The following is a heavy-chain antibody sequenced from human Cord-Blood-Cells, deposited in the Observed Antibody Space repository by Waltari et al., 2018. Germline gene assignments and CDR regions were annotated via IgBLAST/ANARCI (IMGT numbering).Heavy chain of an antibody. D-gene: IGHD3-10*01. J-gene: IGHJ6*02. V-gene: IGHV4-34*01. CDR3: ARAQRITIVQGVKNDCYNGMDG. Sequence: QVQLQQWGAGLLKPSETLSLTCAVYGGSFSGYYWSWIRQPPGKGLEWIGENNHSGSTNYNPSLKSRGTISVDTSKNQFSLKVGSGTAADTAVYYCARAQRITIVQGVKNDCYNGMDGWGQGTTVTVSS. CDR2: NNHSGST. CDR1: GGSFSGYY.